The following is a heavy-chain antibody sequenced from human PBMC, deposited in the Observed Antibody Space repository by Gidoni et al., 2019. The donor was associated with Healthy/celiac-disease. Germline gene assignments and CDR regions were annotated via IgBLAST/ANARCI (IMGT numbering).Heavy chain of an antibody. CDR2: FDPEDGET. Sequence: QVQLVQSGAEVKKPGASVKVSCKVSGYTLTELSMHWGRQAPGKGLEWMGGFDPEDGETIYAQKFQGRVTMTEDTSTDTAYMELSSLRSEDTAVYYCATNSRWRVAGRENNPRGWWFDPWGQGTLVTISS. CDR1: GYTLTELS. J-gene: IGHJ5*02. V-gene: IGHV1-24*01. CDR3: ATNSRWRVAGRENNPRGWWFDP. D-gene: IGHD6-19*01.